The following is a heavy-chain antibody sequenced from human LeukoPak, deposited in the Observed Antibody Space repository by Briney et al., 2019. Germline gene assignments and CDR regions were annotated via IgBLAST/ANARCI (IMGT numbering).Heavy chain of an antibody. CDR2: IFTSGST. V-gene: IGHV4-4*07. CDR1: GGSISSYY. D-gene: IGHD2-15*01. J-gene: IGHJ3*02. Sequence: SETLCLTCTVSGGSISSYYWSWIRQPAGKGLEWIRRIFTSGSTNYNPSLKSRVTMSVDTSKNQFSLKLSSVTAADTAVYYWARDRPKGGSQGGDAFDIWGQGTMVTVSS. CDR3: ARDRPKGGSQGGDAFDI.